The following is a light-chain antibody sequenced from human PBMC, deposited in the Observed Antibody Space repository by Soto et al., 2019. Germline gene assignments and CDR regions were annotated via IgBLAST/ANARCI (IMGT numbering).Light chain of an antibody. Sequence: EVVMTRCPPNLYVTPGERATLSCRASRSISGNLAWYQLKPGQAPRLLIYETSTRATGIPARFSGSGSGTEFTLTISSLQSEDFAVYDCQQYNDWPPTFGQGTKVDIK. CDR1: RSISGN. V-gene: IGKV3-15*01. J-gene: IGKJ1*01. CDR2: ETS. CDR3: QQYNDWPPT.